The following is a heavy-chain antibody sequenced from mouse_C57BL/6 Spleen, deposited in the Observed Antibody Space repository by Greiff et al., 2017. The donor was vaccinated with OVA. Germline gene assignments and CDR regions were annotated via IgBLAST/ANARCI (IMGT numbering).Heavy chain of an antibody. CDR2: IYPGSGST. D-gene: IGHD2-4*01. CDR3: ARRNYDYDGGWFAY. J-gene: IGHJ3*01. CDR1: GYTFTSYW. Sequence: QVQLQQPGAELVKPGASVKMSCKASGYTFTSYWITWVKQRPGQGLEWIGDIYPGSGSTNYNEKFKSKATLTVDTSSSTAYMQLSSLTSEDSAVYYCARRNYDYDGGWFAYWGQGTLVTVSA. V-gene: IGHV1-55*01.